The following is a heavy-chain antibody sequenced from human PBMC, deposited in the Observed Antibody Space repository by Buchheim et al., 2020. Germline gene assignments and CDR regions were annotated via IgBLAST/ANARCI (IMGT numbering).Heavy chain of an antibody. D-gene: IGHD3-3*01. V-gene: IGHV3-23*01. CDR3: VGAGYDFWSGYYPTQYYYMDV. CDR2: ISGSGGST. CDR1: GFTFSSYA. Sequence: EVQLLESGGGLVQPGGSLRLSCAASGFTFSSYAMSWVRQAPGKGLEWVSAISGSGGSTYYADSVKGRFTISRDNSKNTLYLQMNSLRAEDTAVYYCVGAGYDFWSGYYPTQYYYMDVWGKGTT. J-gene: IGHJ6*03.